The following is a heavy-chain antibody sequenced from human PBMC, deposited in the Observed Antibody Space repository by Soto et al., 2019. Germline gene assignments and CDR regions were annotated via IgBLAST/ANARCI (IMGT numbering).Heavy chain of an antibody. J-gene: IGHJ3*02. V-gene: IGHV4-31*03. D-gene: IGHD3-16*01. CDR1: GGSFSSGGYY. Sequence: SETLSLTCTVSGGSFSSGGYYWNWIRQHPGKGLEWIAYIYYSGSAYYNPSLESRLNISVDRSKRQFSLKLSSVTAADTAVYYCARGINPVGGFDIWGQGTMVTVSS. CDR3: ARGINPVGGFDI. CDR2: IYYSGSA.